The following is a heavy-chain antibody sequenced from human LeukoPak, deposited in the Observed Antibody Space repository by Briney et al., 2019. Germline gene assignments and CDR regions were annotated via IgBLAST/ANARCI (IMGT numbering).Heavy chain of an antibody. CDR1: GYTFTGYH. CDR3: ARDYCSSTSCLFDY. CDR2: IDPNTGGT. J-gene: IGHJ4*02. D-gene: IGHD2-2*01. Sequence: ASVKVSCKASGYTFTGYHMHWVRQAPGQGLEWMGRIDPNTGGTDYAQKFQGRVTMARDTSISTAYMDLSRLRSDDTAVYYCARDYCSSTSCLFDYWGQGTLVTVSS. V-gene: IGHV1-2*06.